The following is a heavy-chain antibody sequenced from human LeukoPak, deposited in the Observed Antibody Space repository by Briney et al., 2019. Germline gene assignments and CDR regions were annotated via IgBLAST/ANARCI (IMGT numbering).Heavy chain of an antibody. CDR1: GFTFNTCA. CDR2: ISESGNGT. V-gene: IGHV3-23*01. Sequence: GGSLRLSCEASGFTFNTCAMSWVRQAPGKGLEWVSAISESGNGTYYADSVKGRFTISRDNSKNTLYLQMNSLRVDATALYYCAKGVFGVNRAFDYWGQGTLVTVSS. J-gene: IGHJ4*02. CDR3: AKGVFGVNRAFDY. D-gene: IGHD3-3*01.